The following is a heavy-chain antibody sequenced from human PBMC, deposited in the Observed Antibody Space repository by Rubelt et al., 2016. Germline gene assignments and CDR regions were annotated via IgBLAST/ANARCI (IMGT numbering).Heavy chain of an antibody. CDR3: ARGYSSSWPDYYYYYGMDV. CDR1: GFTFSSYG. Sequence: GGGVVQPGRSLRLSCAASGFTFSSYGMHWVRQAPGKGLEWVAVIWYDGSNKYYADSVKGRFTISRDNSKNTLYLQMNSLRAEDTAVYYCARGYSSSWPDYYYYYGMDVWGQGTTVTVSS. D-gene: IGHD6-13*01. V-gene: IGHV3-30*19. CDR2: IWYDGSNK. J-gene: IGHJ6*02.